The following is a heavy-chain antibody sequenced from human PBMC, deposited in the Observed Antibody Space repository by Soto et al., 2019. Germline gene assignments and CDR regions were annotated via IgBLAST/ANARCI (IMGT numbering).Heavy chain of an antibody. CDR1: GFTFSNYA. D-gene: IGHD3-10*01. CDR3: AKRSSYNLRDPLDD. V-gene: IGHV3-23*01. CDR2: ISASAGST. Sequence: PGGSLRLSCAASGFTFSNYAMTWVRQAPGKGLEWVSVISASAGSTYYGGSVKGRFTISRDNFRDTLYLQMNSLRVEDTAVYFCAKRSSYNLRDPLDDWGQGTLVTVSS. J-gene: IGHJ4*02.